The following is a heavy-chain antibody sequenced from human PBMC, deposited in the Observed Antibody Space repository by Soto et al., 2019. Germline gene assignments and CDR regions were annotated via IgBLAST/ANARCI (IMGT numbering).Heavy chain of an antibody. Sequence: QVQLVQSGAEVKKPGTSVKVSCKASGDTFTDYYIHWVRQAPGQGLEWMGTVNPSGGHTTYAQHCLGRMTTTRDTSTSTPYMELTSLTSADTAVYYCARGGHVVVVTAALDFWGQGTLVTVSS. CDR2: VNPSGGHT. D-gene: IGHD2-21*02. J-gene: IGHJ4*02. CDR3: ARGGHVVVVTAALDF. V-gene: IGHV1-46*01. CDR1: GDTFTDYY.